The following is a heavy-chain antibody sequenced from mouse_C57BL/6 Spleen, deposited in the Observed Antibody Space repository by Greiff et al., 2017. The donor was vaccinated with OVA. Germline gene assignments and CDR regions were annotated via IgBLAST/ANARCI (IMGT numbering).Heavy chain of an antibody. Sequence: EVKVVESGGGLVQPGGSMKLSCVASGFTFSNYWMNWVRQSPEKGLEWVAQIRLKSDNYATHYAESVKGRFTISRDDSKSSVYLQMNNLRAEDTGIYYCTGGRRGTYWGQGTLVTVSA. J-gene: IGHJ3*01. D-gene: IGHD2-12*01. CDR3: TGGRRGTY. CDR2: IRLKSDNYAT. CDR1: GFTFSNYW. V-gene: IGHV6-3*01.